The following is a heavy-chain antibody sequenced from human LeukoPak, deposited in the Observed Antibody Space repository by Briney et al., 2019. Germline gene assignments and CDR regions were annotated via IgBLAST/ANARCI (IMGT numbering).Heavy chain of an antibody. D-gene: IGHD4-17*01. CDR2: ISYDGSNK. J-gene: IGHJ4*02. CDR1: GFTFSSYG. V-gene: IGHV3-30*18. CDR3: AKQADYGAFDY. Sequence: PGRSLRLSCAASGFTFSSYGMHWVRQALGKGLEWVAVISYDGSNKYYADSVKGRFTISRDNSKNTLYLQMNSLRAEDTAVYYCAKQADYGAFDYWGQGTLVTVSS.